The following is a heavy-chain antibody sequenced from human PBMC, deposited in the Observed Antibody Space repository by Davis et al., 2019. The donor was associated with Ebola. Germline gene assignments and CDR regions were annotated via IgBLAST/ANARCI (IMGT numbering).Heavy chain of an antibody. Sequence: GESLKISCAASGFTFSSYGMHWVRQAPGKGLEWVAFIRYDGSNKYYADSVKGRFTISRDNSKNTLFLQMNSLRAEDTATYYCAKDGVGATHFDCWGQGTLVTVSS. D-gene: IGHD1-26*01. V-gene: IGHV3-30*02. J-gene: IGHJ4*02. CDR2: IRYDGSNK. CDR1: GFTFSSYG. CDR3: AKDGVGATHFDC.